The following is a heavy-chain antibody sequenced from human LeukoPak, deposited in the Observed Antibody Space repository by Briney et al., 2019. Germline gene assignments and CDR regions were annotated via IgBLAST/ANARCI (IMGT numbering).Heavy chain of an antibody. CDR2: IIPILGIA. CDR1: GGTFSSYA. Sequence: SVKVSCKASGGTFSSYAISWVRQAPGQGLEWMGRIIPILGIANYAQKFQGRVTITADKSTSTAYMELSSLRSEDTAVYYCARDVNRGPDDYWGQGTLVTVSS. V-gene: IGHV1-69*04. CDR3: ARDVNRGPDDY. J-gene: IGHJ4*02.